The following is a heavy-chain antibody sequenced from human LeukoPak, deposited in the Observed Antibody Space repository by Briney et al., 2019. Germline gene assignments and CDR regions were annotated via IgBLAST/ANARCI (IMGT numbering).Heavy chain of an antibody. CDR2: ISGSGGST. CDR3: ANLIAVAGTLYDY. V-gene: IGHV3-23*01. Sequence: GGSLRLSCAASGFTFSSYAMSWVRQAPGKGLEWVSAISGSGGSTYYADSAKGRFTISRDNSKNTLYLQMNSLRAEDTAVYYCANLIAVAGTLYDYWGQGTLVTVSS. CDR1: GFTFSSYA. J-gene: IGHJ4*02. D-gene: IGHD6-19*01.